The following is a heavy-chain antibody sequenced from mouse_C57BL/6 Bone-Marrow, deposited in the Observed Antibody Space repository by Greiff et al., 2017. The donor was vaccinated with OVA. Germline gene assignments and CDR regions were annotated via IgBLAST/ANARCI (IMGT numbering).Heavy chain of an antibody. CDR3: ARDHYSNYVWFAY. V-gene: IGHV5-4*01. J-gene: IGHJ3*01. CDR1: GFTFSSYA. D-gene: IGHD2-5*01. CDR2: ISDGGSYT. Sequence: EVKLVESGGGLVKPGGSLKLSCAASGFTFSSYAMSWVRQTPEKRLEWVATISDGGSYTYYPDNVKGRFTISRDNAKNNLYLQMSHLKSEDTAMYYCARDHYSNYVWFAYGGQGTLVTVSA.